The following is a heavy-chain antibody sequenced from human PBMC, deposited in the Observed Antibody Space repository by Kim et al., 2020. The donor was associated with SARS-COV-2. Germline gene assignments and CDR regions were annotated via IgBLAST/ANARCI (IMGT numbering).Heavy chain of an antibody. J-gene: IGHJ3*02. Sequence: GGSLRLSCAASGFTFSSYSMNWVRQAPGKGLEWVSSISSSSSYIYYADSVKGRFTISRDNAKNSLYLQMNSLRAEDTAVYYCARRDGWDYDIWTGYYSNAFDIWGQGTMVTVSS. CDR1: GFTFSSYS. CDR3: ARRDGWDYDIWTGYYSNAFDI. CDR2: ISSSSSYI. D-gene: IGHD3-9*01. V-gene: IGHV3-21*04.